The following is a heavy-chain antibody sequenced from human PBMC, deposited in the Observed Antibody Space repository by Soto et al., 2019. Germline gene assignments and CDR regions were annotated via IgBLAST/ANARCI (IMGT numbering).Heavy chain of an antibody. CDR2: IYYSGST. V-gene: IGHV4-39*01. CDR1: GGSISSSSYY. CDR3: ARVSPKYSNYVSYGMDV. D-gene: IGHD4-4*01. J-gene: IGHJ6*02. Sequence: SETLSLTCTVSGGSISSSSYYWGWIRQPPGKGLEWIGSIYYSGSTYYNPSLKSRVTISVDTSKNQFSLKLSSVTATDTAVYYCARVSPKYSNYVSYGMDVWGQGTTVTVSS.